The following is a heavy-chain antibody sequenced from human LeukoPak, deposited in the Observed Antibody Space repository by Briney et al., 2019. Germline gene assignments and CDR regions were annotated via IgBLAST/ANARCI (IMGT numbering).Heavy chain of an antibody. Sequence: SETLSLTCAVSGYSISSGYYWGWIRQPPGKGLEWIGSIYHSGSTYYNPSLKSRVTISVDTSKNQFSLKLSSVTAADTAVYYCASTIRQWLANVGGIFDYWGQGTLVTVSS. CDR1: GYSISSGYY. V-gene: IGHV4-38-2*01. CDR3: ASTIRQWLANVGGIFDY. D-gene: IGHD6-19*01. CDR2: IYHSGST. J-gene: IGHJ4*02.